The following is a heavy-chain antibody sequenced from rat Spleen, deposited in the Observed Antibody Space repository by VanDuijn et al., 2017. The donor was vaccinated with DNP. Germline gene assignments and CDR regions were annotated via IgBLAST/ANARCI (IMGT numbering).Heavy chain of an antibody. CDR3: ARGDYDGSYYSYYFDY. CDR1: GFSLTSYN. J-gene: IGHJ3*01. CDR2: IWTGGRN. Sequence: QVQLKESGPGLVQPSQTLSLTCTVSGFSLTSYNIHWIRQPAGKGLAWMGIIWTGGRNDYNSAPKSRLSINRDTSKSQVFLKMNSLQTDDTATYYCARGDYDGSYYSYYFDYWGQGTLVTVSS. D-gene: IGHD1-12*02. V-gene: IGHV2-30*01.